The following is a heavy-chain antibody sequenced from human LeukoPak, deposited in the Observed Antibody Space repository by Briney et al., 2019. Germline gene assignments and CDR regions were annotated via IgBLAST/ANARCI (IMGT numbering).Heavy chain of an antibody. Sequence: SETLSLTCTVSGGSISSSSYYWGWIRQPPGKGLEWIGSIYYSGSTYYNPSLKSRVTISVDTSKNQFSLKLSSVTAADTAVYYCARVSYCGGDCYPYLYYYYYMDVWGKGTTVTVSS. CDR2: IYYSGST. D-gene: IGHD2-21*02. CDR3: ARVSYCGGDCYPYLYYYYYMDV. V-gene: IGHV4-39*07. J-gene: IGHJ6*03. CDR1: GGSISSSSYY.